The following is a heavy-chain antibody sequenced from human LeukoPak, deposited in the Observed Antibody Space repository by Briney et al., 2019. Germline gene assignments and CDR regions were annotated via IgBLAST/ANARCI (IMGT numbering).Heavy chain of an antibody. CDR3: ARGNNVLMVTGCFDY. Sequence: GGSLRLSCAASGFTFSNYDMHWVRQAPGKGLEGVAVISYDGNNKDFADSVKGRFTIARDNSKNTLYLQMNSLRAEDTAVYYCARGNNVLMVTGCFDYWGQGTLVTVSS. V-gene: IGHV3-30-3*01. J-gene: IGHJ4*02. CDR1: GFTFSNYD. D-gene: IGHD2-21*02. CDR2: ISYDGNNK.